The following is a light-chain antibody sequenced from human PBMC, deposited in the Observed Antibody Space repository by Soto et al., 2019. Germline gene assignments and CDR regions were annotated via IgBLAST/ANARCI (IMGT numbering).Light chain of an antibody. CDR3: QQYNNWPPEYT. V-gene: IGKV3-15*01. Sequence: EIVMTQSPATLSVSPGERATLSCRASQSVSSNLAWYQQKPGQAPRLLIYGASTRATGITARFSGSGSGTEFTLTISRLQSEDFAVYYCQQYNNWPPEYTFGQGNKLEIK. CDR2: GAS. J-gene: IGKJ2*01. CDR1: QSVSSN.